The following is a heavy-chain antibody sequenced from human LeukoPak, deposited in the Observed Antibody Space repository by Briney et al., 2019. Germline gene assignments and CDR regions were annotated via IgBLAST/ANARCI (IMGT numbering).Heavy chain of an antibody. Sequence: SETLSLTCAVYGGSFSGYYWSWIRQPPGKGLEWIGEINHSGSTNYNPSLKSRVTISVDTSKNQFSLKLSSVTAADTAVYYCARHYYYGSGSYLYYYYGMDVWGQGTTVTVSS. D-gene: IGHD3-10*01. CDR3: ARHYYYGSGSYLYYYYGMDV. V-gene: IGHV4-34*01. CDR1: GGSFSGYY. CDR2: INHSGST. J-gene: IGHJ6*02.